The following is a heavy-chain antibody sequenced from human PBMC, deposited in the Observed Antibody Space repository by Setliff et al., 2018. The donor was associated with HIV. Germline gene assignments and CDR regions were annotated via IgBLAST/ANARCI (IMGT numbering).Heavy chain of an antibody. CDR2: IPYSGSA. D-gene: IGHD3-10*01. Sequence: SETLSLTCTVSGASISSAAYYWSWIRQFPGKGLEWIGYIPYSGSAYYNPSLKSRVSLSIDTSKNQFSLDLSSVTAAETALYYCARSDNYGSGTSLPFDCFDIWGQGTMVTVSS. J-gene: IGHJ3*02. V-gene: IGHV4-31*03. CDR3: ARSDNYGSGTSLPFDCFDI. CDR1: GASISSAAYY.